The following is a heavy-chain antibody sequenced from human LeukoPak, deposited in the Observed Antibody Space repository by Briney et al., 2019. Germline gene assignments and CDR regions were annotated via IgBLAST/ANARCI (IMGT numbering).Heavy chain of an antibody. CDR1: GFTFSSYW. V-gene: IGHV3-7*01. Sequence: GGSLRLSCAASGFTFSSYWMSWVRQAPGKGLEWVANIKQDGSEKYYVDSVKGRFTISRDNAKNSLYLQMDSLRAEDTAVYYCARVAAFRAFDIWGQGTMVTVSS. D-gene: IGHD6-19*01. J-gene: IGHJ3*02. CDR3: ARVAAFRAFDI. CDR2: IKQDGSEK.